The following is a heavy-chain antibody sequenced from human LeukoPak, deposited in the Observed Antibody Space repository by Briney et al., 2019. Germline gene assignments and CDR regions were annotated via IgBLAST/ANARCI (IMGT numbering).Heavy chain of an antibody. J-gene: IGHJ4*02. CDR2: IYWDDDK. V-gene: IGHV2-5*02. CDR1: GFSLSTSGVG. CDR3: AIKRGYVRY. Sequence: ESGPTLVKPPQTLTLTCTFSGFSLSTSGVGVGWIRQPPGKALEWLAHIYWDDDKRYSPSLKSRLTITKDTSKNQVVLTMTNMDPVDTATYYCAIKRGYVRYWGQGTLVTVSS. D-gene: IGHD5-12*01.